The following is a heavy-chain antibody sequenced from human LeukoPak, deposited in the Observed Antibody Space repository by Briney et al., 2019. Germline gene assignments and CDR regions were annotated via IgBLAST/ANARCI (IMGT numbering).Heavy chain of an antibody. J-gene: IGHJ4*02. V-gene: IGHV3-23*01. D-gene: IGHD3-22*01. CDR1: GFTFSSYA. CDR3: AKDSTYYYDSSAYSSYFDY. Sequence: GGSLRLSCAASGFTFSSYAMSWVRQAPGKGLDWVSAISGSGASTYYADSVKGRFTISRDNSNNTLYLQMNSLRAEDTAVYYCAKDSTYYYDSSAYSSYFDYWGQGTLVTVSS. CDR2: ISGSGAST.